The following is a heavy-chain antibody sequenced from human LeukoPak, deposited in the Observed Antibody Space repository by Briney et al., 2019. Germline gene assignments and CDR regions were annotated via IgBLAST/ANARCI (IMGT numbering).Heavy chain of an antibody. Sequence: PGGSLRLSCAASGFTFSSYAMTWVRQAPGKGLEWVSVIRSTGTNTYYADSVKGRFTISRDNSKNTLFLQMNSLGAEDTAVYYCAKAVGIMNLDYWGQGTLVTVSS. CDR1: GFTFSSYA. D-gene: IGHD7-27*01. CDR3: AKAVGIMNLDY. CDR2: IRSTGTNT. J-gene: IGHJ4*02. V-gene: IGHV3-23*01.